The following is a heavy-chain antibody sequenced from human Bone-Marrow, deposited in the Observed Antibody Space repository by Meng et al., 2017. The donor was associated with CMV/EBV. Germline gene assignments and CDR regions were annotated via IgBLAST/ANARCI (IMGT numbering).Heavy chain of an antibody. CDR1: GYHFTSYA. Sequence: GYHFTSYAMNWVRQAPGQRLEWMGWINAGNGNTKYSQKFQGRVTITRDTSASTAYMELSSLRSEDTAVYYCARAFITMVRGVTWFDPWGQGTLVTVSS. CDR2: INAGNGNT. CDR3: ARAFITMVRGVTWFDP. V-gene: IGHV1-3*01. D-gene: IGHD3-10*01. J-gene: IGHJ5*02.